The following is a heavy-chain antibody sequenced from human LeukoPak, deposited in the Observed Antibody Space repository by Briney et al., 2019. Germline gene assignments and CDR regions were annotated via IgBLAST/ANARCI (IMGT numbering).Heavy chain of an antibody. CDR3: AKRGSAWDLDY. J-gene: IGHJ4*02. CDR1: GFTLSSYG. V-gene: IGHV3-33*06. D-gene: IGHD6-25*01. CDR2: IWYDGSNK. Sequence: PGGSLRLSCAASGFTLSSYGMHWVRQAPGKGLEWVAVIWYDGSNKYYADSVKGRFTISRDNSQNTLYLQLNSLRAEDTAVYYCAKRGSAWDLDYWGQGTLVTVSS.